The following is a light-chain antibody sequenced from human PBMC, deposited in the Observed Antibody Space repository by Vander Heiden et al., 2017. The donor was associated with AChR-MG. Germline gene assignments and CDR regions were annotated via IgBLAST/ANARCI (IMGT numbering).Light chain of an antibody. CDR1: NIGSKS. CDR3: QVWDRTNDHVV. J-gene: IGLJ3*02. V-gene: IGLV3-21*03. CDR2: DDT. Sequence: SYVLAQPPSVSVAPGKTARITCGGTNIGSKSVHWFQQKPGQAPGVVVYDDTGRPSGIAERVSGSNSGNTATLTITRVEAVDEADYYCQVWDRTNDHVVFGGGTKLTVL.